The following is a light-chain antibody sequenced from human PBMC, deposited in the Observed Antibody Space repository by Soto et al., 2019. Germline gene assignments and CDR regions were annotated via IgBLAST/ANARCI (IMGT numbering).Light chain of an antibody. Sequence: QSVRTQPASVSGSPGQSITISCTGTSSDGGNYKYASWYQQHPGKAPKLMIYEVSNRPSGVSNRFSGSKSGNTASLTISGLQAEDETDYYCFSYTSSGTYVFGTGTKVTLL. CDR3: FSYTSSGTYV. CDR1: SSDGGNYKY. V-gene: IGLV2-14*01. J-gene: IGLJ1*01. CDR2: EVS.